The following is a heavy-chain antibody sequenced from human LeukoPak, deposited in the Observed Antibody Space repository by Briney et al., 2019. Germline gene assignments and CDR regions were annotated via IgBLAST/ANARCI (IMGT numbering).Heavy chain of an antibody. V-gene: IGHV1-69*04. CDR1: GGTFSSYA. CDR3: ARTSDIVVVPAAIPVNPAYWFDP. J-gene: IGHJ5*02. CDR2: IIPILGIA. D-gene: IGHD2-2*02. Sequence: SVKVSCKASGGTFSSYAISWVRQAPGQGLEWMGRIIPILGIANYAQKFQGRVTITADESTSTAYMELSSLRSEDTAVYYCARTSDIVVVPAAIPVNPAYWFDPWGQGTLVTVSS.